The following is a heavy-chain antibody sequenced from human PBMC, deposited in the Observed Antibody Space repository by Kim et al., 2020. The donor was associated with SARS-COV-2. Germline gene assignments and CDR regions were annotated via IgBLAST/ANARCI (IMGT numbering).Heavy chain of an antibody. Sequence: YYPDSVKGRFTISRDNSKNTLYLQMNSLRAEDTAVYYCARDGGWYLGFDYWGQGTLVTVSS. D-gene: IGHD6-19*01. V-gene: IGHV3-30*01. J-gene: IGHJ4*02. CDR3: ARDGGWYLGFDY.